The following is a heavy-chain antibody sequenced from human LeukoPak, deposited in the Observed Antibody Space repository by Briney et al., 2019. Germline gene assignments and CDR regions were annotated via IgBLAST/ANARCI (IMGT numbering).Heavy chain of an antibody. CDR1: GGSISSSSYY. Sequence: SETLSLTCTVSGGSISSSSYYWGWIRQPPGKGLEWIGSIYYSGSTYYNPSLKSRVTISVDTSKNQFSLKLSSVTAADTAVYYCARGHIVVVTRRSWFNPWGQGTLVTVSS. CDR3: ARGHIVVVTRRSWFNP. V-gene: IGHV4-39*07. D-gene: IGHD2-21*02. J-gene: IGHJ5*02. CDR2: IYYSGST.